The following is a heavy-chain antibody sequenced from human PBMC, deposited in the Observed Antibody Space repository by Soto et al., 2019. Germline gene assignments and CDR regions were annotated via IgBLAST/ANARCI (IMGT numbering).Heavy chain of an antibody. CDR2: ISSLSSPR. D-gene: IGHD1-26*01. CDR3: DREDILGARSFDY. V-gene: IGHV3-48*02. J-gene: IGHJ4*02. Sequence: EVQLVESGGGLVQTGGSLRLSCAASGFTFSGYSMNWVRQAPGKGLEWVSYISSLSSPRYYAESVEGRFIISRDNAKNSMYLQINSMRDEETAVYFCDREDILGARSFDYWGQGTLVTVSS. CDR1: GFTFSGYS.